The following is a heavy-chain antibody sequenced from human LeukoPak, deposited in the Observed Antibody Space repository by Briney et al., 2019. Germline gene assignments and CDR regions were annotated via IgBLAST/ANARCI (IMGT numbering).Heavy chain of an antibody. CDR2: INAGNGNT. CDR1: GYTFTSYA. Sequence: ASVKVSCKASGYTFTSYAMHWVRQAPGQRLEWMGWINAGNGNTKYSQEFQGRVTITRDTSASTAYMELSSLRSDDTAVYYCARDLPKTGYVGAFDICGQGTVVTVSS. V-gene: IGHV1-3*01. CDR3: ARDLPKTGYVGAFDI. D-gene: IGHD5-12*01. J-gene: IGHJ3*02.